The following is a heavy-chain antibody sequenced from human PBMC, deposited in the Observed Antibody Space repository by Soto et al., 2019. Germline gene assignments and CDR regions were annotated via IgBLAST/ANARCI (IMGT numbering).Heavy chain of an antibody. CDR2: ISAYNGNT. J-gene: IGHJ4*02. V-gene: IGHV1-18*01. CDR3: ARDLPPVDS. Sequence: QVQLVQSGAEVKKPGASVKVSCKASGYTFTSYGISWVRQATGQGLEWMGWISAYNGNTNYAQKLPGRGTMTTDTSTSTAYTELRSVRSDDAAVYYCARDLPPVDSWGQGTLVTVSS. CDR1: GYTFTSYG.